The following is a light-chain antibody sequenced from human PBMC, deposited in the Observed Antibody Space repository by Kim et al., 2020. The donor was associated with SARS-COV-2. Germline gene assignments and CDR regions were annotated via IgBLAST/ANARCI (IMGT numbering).Light chain of an antibody. Sequence: SVALGQTARITCGGNNIGSKNVHWYQQKPGQAPVLVIYRDSNRPSVIPERFSGSNSGNTATLTISRAQAGDEADYYCQVWDSSTAVFGGGTQLTVL. V-gene: IGLV3-9*01. CDR2: RDS. J-gene: IGLJ3*02. CDR1: NIGSKN. CDR3: QVWDSSTAV.